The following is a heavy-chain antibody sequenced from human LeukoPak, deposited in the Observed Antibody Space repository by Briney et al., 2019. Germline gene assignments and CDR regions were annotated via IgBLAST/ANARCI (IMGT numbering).Heavy chain of an antibody. CDR2: IYYSGGT. V-gene: IGHV4-59*08. J-gene: IGHJ4*02. D-gene: IGHD1-26*01. Sequence: SETLSLTCTVSVGSISGYYWSWIRQPPGKGLEWLGYIYYSGGTNHNPSLKSRVTISVDTSKNQFSLKLSSMTAADTAVYYCARHRRGSYAGYFDYWGQGTLVTVSS. CDR1: VGSISGYY. CDR3: ARHRRGSYAGYFDY.